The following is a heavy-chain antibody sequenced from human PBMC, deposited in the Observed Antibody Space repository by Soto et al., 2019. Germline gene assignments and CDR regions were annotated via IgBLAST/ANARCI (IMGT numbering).Heavy chain of an antibody. CDR1: GYTFTSYG. V-gene: IGHV1-18*03. CDR2: ISAYNGNT. J-gene: IGHJ3*02. CDR3: ARALPDHDAFDI. Sequence: QVQLVQSGAEVKKPGASVKVSCKASGYTFTSYGISWVRQAPGQGLEWMGWISAYNGNTNYAQKLQGRXXMXTDXSTSTAYMELRSLRSDDMAVYYCARALPDHDAFDIWGQGTMVTVSS.